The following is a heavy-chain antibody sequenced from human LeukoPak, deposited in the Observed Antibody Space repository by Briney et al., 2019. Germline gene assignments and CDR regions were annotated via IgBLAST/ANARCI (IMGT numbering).Heavy chain of an antibody. CDR2: IYPGDSDT. V-gene: IGHV5-51*01. CDR3: ARRQSERSNGVNWFDP. Sequence: GESLKISCKGSGYSFTSYWIGWVRQMPGKGLECMGIIYPGDSDTRYIPSFQGQVTISTDKPISTAYLQWSSLKASDTAMYYCARRQSERSNGVNWFDPWGQGTLVTASS. D-gene: IGHD2-8*01. CDR1: GYSFTSYW. J-gene: IGHJ5*02.